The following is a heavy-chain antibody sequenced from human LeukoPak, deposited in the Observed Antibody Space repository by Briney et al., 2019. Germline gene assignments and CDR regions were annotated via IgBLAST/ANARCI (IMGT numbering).Heavy chain of an antibody. D-gene: IGHD2-21*02. CDR1: GYSFTSYW. CDR3: ARRTCGGDCYVGDDAFDI. V-gene: IGHV5-51*01. Sequence: PGESLEISCKGSGYSFTSYWIGWVRQMPGKGLEWMGIIYPGDSDTRYSPSFQGQVTISADKSISTAYLQWSSLKASDTAMYYCARRTCGGDCYVGDDAFDIWGQGTMVTVSS. J-gene: IGHJ3*02. CDR2: IYPGDSDT.